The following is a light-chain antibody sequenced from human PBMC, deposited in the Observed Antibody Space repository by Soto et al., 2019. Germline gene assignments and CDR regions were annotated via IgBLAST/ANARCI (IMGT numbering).Light chain of an antibody. CDR3: SSYTSSDLI. V-gene: IGLV2-14*01. CDR1: ISDIGAYNF. CDR2: EVT. Sequence: QSVLTQPASVSGSPGQSITISCTGTISDIGAYNFVSWYQQHPGKAPKLMIYEVTNRPSGVSNRFSGSKSGNTASLTISGLQAEDEADYYCSSYTSSDLIFGGGTKLTVL. J-gene: IGLJ2*01.